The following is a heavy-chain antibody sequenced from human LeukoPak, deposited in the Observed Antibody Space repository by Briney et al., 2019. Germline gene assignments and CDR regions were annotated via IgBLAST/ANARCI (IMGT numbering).Heavy chain of an antibody. D-gene: IGHD6-6*01. CDR3: AKGGASSPYTYIDV. Sequence: GGSLRLSCAASGFTFSNHAMSWVRQAPGKGLEWGSVIGDSGGSTYYADSVKGRYTISRDNSKNTLYLQMNSLRADDTAVYHCAKGGASSPYTYIDVWGKGTTVIVSS. CDR1: GFTFSNHA. J-gene: IGHJ6*04. V-gene: IGHV3-23*01. CDR2: IGDSGGST.